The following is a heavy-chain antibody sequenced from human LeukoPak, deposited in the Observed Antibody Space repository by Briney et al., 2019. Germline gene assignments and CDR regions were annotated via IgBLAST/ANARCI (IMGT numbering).Heavy chain of an antibody. J-gene: IGHJ3*02. CDR3: ARVGQQLVSYAFDI. V-gene: IGHV1-2*02. CDR1: GYTFTGYY. CDR2: INPNSGGT. D-gene: IGHD6-13*01. Sequence: ASVNVSCKASGYTFTGYYMHWVRQAPGQGLEWMGGINPNSGGTNYAQKFQGRVTMTRDTSISTAYMELSRLRSDDTAVYYCARVGQQLVSYAFDIWGQGTMVTVSS.